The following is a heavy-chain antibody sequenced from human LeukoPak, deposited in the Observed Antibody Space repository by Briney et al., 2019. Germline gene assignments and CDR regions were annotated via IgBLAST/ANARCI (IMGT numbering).Heavy chain of an antibody. V-gene: IGHV3-30*02. CDR1: GFSSSSSA. J-gene: IGHJ4*02. D-gene: IGHD4-11*01. CDR2: IHYDGYNK. CDR3: AARRLTVTTEIDY. Sequence: PGGSLRLSCVASGFSSSSSAMHWVRQAPGKGLDWVSFIHYDGYNKYYADSVKGRFTISRDNSKNTVYLQMNSLRPEDTAIYYCAARRLTVTTEIDYWGQGTLVTVSS.